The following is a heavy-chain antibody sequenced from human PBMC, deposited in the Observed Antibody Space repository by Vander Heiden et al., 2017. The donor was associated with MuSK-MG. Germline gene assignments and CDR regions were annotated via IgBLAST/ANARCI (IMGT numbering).Heavy chain of an antibody. CDR3: ARAAGTIYYFDY. D-gene: IGHD6-19*01. CDR1: GGSISSYY. V-gene: IGHV4-59*01. CDR2: IYYIGST. J-gene: IGHJ4*02. Sequence: QVQLQESGPGLVNPSETLSLTCTVSGGSISSYYWSWIRQPPGKGLEWIGYIYYIGSTNYNPSLKSRVTISVDTSKDQFSLKLSSVTAADTAVYYCARAAGTIYYFDYWGQGTLVTVSS.